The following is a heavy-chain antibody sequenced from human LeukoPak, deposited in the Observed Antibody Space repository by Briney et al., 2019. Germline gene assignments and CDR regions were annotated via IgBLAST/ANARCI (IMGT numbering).Heavy chain of an antibody. V-gene: IGHV4/OR15-8*01. J-gene: IGHJ4*02. CDR1: GGSIDSTNW. CDR2: IHHDGRI. Sequence: SETLSLTCDVSGGSIDSTNWWNWVRQPPGKGLEWIGEIHHDGRINYNPSLKSRVTLSVDKPKNQFSLRLNSVTAADTAMYYCARSHDHLWGNYPDYWGQGTLVTVSS. CDR3: ARSHDHLWGNYPDY. D-gene: IGHD3-16*02.